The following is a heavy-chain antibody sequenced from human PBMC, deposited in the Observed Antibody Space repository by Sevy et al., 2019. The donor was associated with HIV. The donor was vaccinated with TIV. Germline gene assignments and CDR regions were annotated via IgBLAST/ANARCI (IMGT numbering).Heavy chain of an antibody. Sequence: ASVKVSCKASGGTFSSYAISWVRQAPGQGLEWMGVIIPIFGTANYAQKFQGRVTITADESTSTAYMELTSLKSDDTAVYYCARGGGVGATTTPDSWGQGTLVTVSS. CDR1: GGTFSSYA. CDR2: IIPIFGTA. CDR3: ARGGGVGATTTPDS. V-gene: IGHV1-69*13. D-gene: IGHD1-26*01. J-gene: IGHJ4*02.